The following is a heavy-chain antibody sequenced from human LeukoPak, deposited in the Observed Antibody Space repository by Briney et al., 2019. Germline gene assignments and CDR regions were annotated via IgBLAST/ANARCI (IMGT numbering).Heavy chain of an antibody. CDR2: ISPSGGST. CDR3: ARGPSQQDFDH. CDR1: GYTFTNYY. D-gene: IGHD2-15*01. Sequence: GASVKVSCKASGYTFTNYYIHWVRQAPGQGLEWMGIISPSGGSTAYAQRFQGRVTVTRDTSTSTVYMELSSLRPEDTAVYYCARGPSQQDFDHWGQGTLVTVAS. V-gene: IGHV1-46*01. J-gene: IGHJ4*02.